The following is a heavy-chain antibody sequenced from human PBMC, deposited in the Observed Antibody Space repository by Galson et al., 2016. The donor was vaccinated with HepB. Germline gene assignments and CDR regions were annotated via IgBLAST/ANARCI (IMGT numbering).Heavy chain of an antibody. CDR1: AGSISRSNHY. CDR3: ARRARAAGGLSPAFDI. D-gene: IGHD6-13*01. J-gene: IGHJ3*02. CDR2: IYYTGST. V-gene: IGHV4-39*07. Sequence: SETLSLTCSVSAGSISRSNHYWGWIRQPPGKGLEWIGTIYYTGSTYYNPSPRGRGTFSVDTSNNHFSLKVTSMTAADTAVYFCARRARAAGGLSPAFDIWGLGTLVTVSS.